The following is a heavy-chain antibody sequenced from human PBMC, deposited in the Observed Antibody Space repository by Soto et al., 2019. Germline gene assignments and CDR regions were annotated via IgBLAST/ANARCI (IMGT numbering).Heavy chain of an antibody. CDR2: IYWDDVK. CDR1: GFSLTTSGVG. V-gene: IGHV2-5*05. D-gene: IGHD3-22*01. CDR3: AHLYDSSGYFDY. J-gene: IGHJ4*02. Sequence: QITLKESGPTLVKPTQTLTLTCTFSGFSLTTSGVGVGWIRQPPGKALEWLALIYWDDVKSYGPSLKSRLTITKDTSKNQVVLTMTNMDPMDTATYYCAHLYDSSGYFDYWGQGTLVTASS.